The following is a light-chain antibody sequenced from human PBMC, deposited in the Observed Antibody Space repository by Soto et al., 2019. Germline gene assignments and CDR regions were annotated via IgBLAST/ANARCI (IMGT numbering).Light chain of an antibody. V-gene: IGKV3-11*01. Sequence: EIVLTQSPATLSLSPGERATLSFRASQSVSSYLLWYQQKPGQTPRLLIYDASNRATGIPARFSGSGSETDFTLTISSLEPEDFAVYYCQHRMNWPLTFGQGTRLAIK. CDR3: QHRMNWPLT. CDR2: DAS. J-gene: IGKJ5*01. CDR1: QSVSSY.